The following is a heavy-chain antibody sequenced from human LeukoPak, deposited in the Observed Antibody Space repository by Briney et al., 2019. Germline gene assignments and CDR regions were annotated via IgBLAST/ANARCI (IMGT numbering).Heavy chain of an antibody. Sequence: ASVKVSCKASGYTFTSYGISWVRQAPGQGLEWMGWISAYNGNTNYAQKLQGRVTKTTDTSTSTAYTELRSLRSDDTAVYCCARSEEQLAVNWFDPWGQGTLVTVSS. D-gene: IGHD6-6*01. CDR3: ARSEEQLAVNWFDP. CDR2: ISAYNGNT. J-gene: IGHJ5*02. CDR1: GYTFTSYG. V-gene: IGHV1-18*01.